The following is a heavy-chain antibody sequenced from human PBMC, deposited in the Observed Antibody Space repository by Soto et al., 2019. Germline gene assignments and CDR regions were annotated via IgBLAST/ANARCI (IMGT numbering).Heavy chain of an antibody. CDR1: GYTFTSYY. D-gene: IGHD6-19*01. Sequence: ASVKVSCTASGYTFTSYYMHWVRQAPGQGLEWMGIINPSGGSTSYAQKFQGRVTMTRDTSTSTVYMELSSLRSEDTAVYYCARDFAPLAVAGPLLNYYYYGMDVWGQGTTVTVSS. J-gene: IGHJ6*02. V-gene: IGHV1-46*01. CDR3: ARDFAPLAVAGPLLNYYYYGMDV. CDR2: INPSGGST.